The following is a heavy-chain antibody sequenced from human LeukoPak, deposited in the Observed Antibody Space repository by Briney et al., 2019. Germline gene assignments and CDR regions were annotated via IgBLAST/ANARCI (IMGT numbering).Heavy chain of an antibody. CDR3: AAGIEVAGAPFDY. CDR2: ISLRGST. CDR1: GYSLSNGYY. V-gene: IGHV4-38-2*02. D-gene: IGHD6-19*01. Sequence: SDTISLTCTVSGYSLSNGYYWDWIRQPPGKGLEWVGSISLRGSTYYNPSLKSRVTISLDRSKHQFSQELRSVTAADMAVYYCAAGIEVAGAPFDYWGQGTLVTVSS. J-gene: IGHJ4*02.